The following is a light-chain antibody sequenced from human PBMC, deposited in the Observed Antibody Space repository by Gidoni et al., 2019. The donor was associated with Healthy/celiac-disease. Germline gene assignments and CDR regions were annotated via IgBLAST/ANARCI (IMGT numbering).Light chain of an antibody. V-gene: IGKV3-15*01. CDR1: QSVSNS. Sequence: EMVMTQSPATLSVSPGERATLSCRASQSVSNSLAWYQQKPGQAPRLLIYGASTRATGIPARCSGSGSGTEFTLTISGLQSEDFAVYYCQQYNNWPPFTFGPGTKVDIK. CDR3: QQYNNWPPFT. CDR2: GAS. J-gene: IGKJ3*01.